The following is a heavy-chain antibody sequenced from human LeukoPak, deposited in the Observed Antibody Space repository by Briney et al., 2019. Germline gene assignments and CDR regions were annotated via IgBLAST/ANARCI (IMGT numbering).Heavy chain of an antibody. Sequence: SETLSLTCAVSGGSISSGGYSWSWIRQPPGKGLEWIGEINHSGSTNYNPSLKSRVTISVDTSKNQFSLKLSSVTAADTAVYYCARGVTGSYGIDYWGQGTLVTVSS. D-gene: IGHD3-10*01. CDR1: GGSISSGGYS. CDR2: INHSGST. CDR3: ARGVTGSYGIDY. J-gene: IGHJ4*02. V-gene: IGHV4-34*01.